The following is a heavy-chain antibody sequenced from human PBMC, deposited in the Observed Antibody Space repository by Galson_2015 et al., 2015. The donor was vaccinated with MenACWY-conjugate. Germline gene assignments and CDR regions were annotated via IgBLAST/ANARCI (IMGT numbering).Heavy chain of an antibody. CDR2: VSGSGGST. CDR3: AKDTLMISFGGVIAHFDY. J-gene: IGHJ4*02. V-gene: IGHV3-23*01. Sequence: SLRLSCAASGFTFSIYAMSWVRQTPGKGLEWVSAVSGSGGSTYYADSVKGRFTISRDNSKNTLYLQMNSLRAEDTAVYYCAKDTLMISFGGVIAHFDYWGQGALVTVSS. D-gene: IGHD3-16*02. CDR1: GFTFSIYA.